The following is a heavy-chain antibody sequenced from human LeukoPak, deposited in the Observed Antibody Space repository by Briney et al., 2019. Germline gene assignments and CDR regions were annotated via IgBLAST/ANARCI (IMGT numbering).Heavy chain of an antibody. CDR3: ARERGYSYGYGDY. J-gene: IGHJ4*02. CDR2: IRYDGSNK. D-gene: IGHD5-18*01. CDR1: GFTFSSYG. Sequence: GGSLRLSCAASGFTFSSYGMHWVRQAPGKGLEWVAFIRYDGSNKYYADSVKGRFTISRDNSKNTLYLQMNSLRAEDTAVYYCARERGYSYGYGDYRGQGTLVTVSS. V-gene: IGHV3-30*02.